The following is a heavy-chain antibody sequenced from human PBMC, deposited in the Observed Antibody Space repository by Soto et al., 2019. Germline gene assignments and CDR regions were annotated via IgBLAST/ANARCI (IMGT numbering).Heavy chain of an antibody. D-gene: IGHD7-27*01. J-gene: IGHJ3*01. CDR2: IHHSGST. Sequence: QVQLQESGPGLVKPSGTLSLTCAVSGGSLTSNDWWTWVRQPPGKGLEWVGQIHHSGSTFYNPSLRSRITVSINVSANPFSLHLDSVTAADTALYYGARSTGGDACHFWGQGTMVTVSS. CDR1: GGSLTSNDW. V-gene: IGHV4-4*02. CDR3: ARSTGGDACHF.